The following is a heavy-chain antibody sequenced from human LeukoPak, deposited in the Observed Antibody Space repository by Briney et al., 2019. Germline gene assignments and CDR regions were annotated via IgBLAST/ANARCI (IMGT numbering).Heavy chain of an antibody. CDR2: ISGSGGST. CDR3: AKLSGGSLAAFDI. Sequence: GPLRLSCAASGFTFSSYAISWGRQAPGKGLEWVSAISGSGGSTYYADSVKGRFTISRDNSKNTLYLQMNSLRAEDTAVYYCAKLSGGSLAAFDIWGQGTMVTVSS. D-gene: IGHD2-15*01. CDR1: GFTFSSYA. V-gene: IGHV3-23*01. J-gene: IGHJ3*02.